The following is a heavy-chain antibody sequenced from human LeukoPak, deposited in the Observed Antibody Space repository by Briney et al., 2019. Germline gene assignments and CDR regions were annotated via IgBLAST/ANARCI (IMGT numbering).Heavy chain of an antibody. CDR2: ISGRNGNT. CDR3: ARDPREFDWPHFFDH. CDR1: GYTFDVYG. V-gene: IGHV1-18*01. Sequence: GASVKVSCKASGYTFDVYGISWLRQAPGQNLEWMGWISGRNGNTHFARSFQGRVALTTDASTSTAYMEMRSLGSDDTAVYYCARDPREFDWPHFFDHWGQGTLVTVSS. D-gene: IGHD3-9*01. J-gene: IGHJ4*02.